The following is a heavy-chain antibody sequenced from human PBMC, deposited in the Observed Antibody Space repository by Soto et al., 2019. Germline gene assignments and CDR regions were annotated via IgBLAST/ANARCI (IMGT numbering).Heavy chain of an antibody. V-gene: IGHV1-18*01. CDR3: ARLIGGYAWCLDH. D-gene: IGHD5-12*01. CDR1: GYTFSNYG. J-gene: IGHJ4*02. CDR2: ISGYSGNT. Sequence: QVRLVQSGGEVKKPGASVKVSCKASGYTFSNYGMSWVRQAPGQGLEWMGWISGYSGNTNYTQKFQDRVTMTTDTSTTTAYMELRSLRSDDTAVYYCARLIGGYAWCLDHWGQGTLVTVSS.